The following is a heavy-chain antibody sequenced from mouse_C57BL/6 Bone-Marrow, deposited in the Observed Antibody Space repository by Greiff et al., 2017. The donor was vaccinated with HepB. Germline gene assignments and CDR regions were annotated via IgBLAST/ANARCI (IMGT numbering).Heavy chain of an antibody. V-gene: IGHV10-3*01. Sequence: EVKVVESGGGLVQPKGSLKLSCAASGFTFNTYAMHWVRQAPGKGLEWVARIRSKSSNYATYYADSVKDRFTISRDDSQSMLYLQMNNLKTEDTAMYYCVRDATVVGDYAMDYWGQGTSVTVSS. CDR2: IRSKSSNYAT. CDR3: VRDATVVGDYAMDY. CDR1: GFTFNTYA. J-gene: IGHJ4*01. D-gene: IGHD1-1*01.